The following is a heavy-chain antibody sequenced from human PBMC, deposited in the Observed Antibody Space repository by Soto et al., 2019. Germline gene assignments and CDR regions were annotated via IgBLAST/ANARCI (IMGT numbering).Heavy chain of an antibody. CDR3: ARVSYSNWFDP. V-gene: IGHV4-30-2*01. CDR2: IYHSGST. D-gene: IGHD2-21*01. Sequence: PSETLSLTCAVSGGSISSGGYSWSWIRQPPGKGLEWIGYIYHSGSTYYNPSLKSRVTISVDRSKNQFSLKLSSVTAADTAVYYCARVSYSNWFDPWGQGTLVTVS. CDR1: GGSISSGGYS. J-gene: IGHJ5*02.